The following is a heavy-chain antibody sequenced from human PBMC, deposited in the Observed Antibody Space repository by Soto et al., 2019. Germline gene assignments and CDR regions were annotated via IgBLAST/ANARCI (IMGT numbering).Heavy chain of an antibody. CDR1: GFTFSRSS. J-gene: IGHJ4*02. Sequence: EVQLVESGGGLVQPGGSLRLSCAASGFTFSRSSMNWVRQAPGKGLEWVAYIHPASTPISYADSLTGRFTISRDNAKNSLYQKMNRMRDEDTAVYYYASLNGAGAINYWGQGTLVTVSS. CDR3: ASLNGAGAINY. V-gene: IGHV3-48*02. CDR2: IHPASTPI. D-gene: IGHD6-13*01.